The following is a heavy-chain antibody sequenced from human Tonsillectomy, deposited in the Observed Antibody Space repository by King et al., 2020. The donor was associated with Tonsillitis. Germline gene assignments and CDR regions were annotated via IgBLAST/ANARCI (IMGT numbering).Heavy chain of an antibody. J-gene: IGHJ4*02. V-gene: IGHV3-23*04. CDR2: ISGSGGTT. Sequence: VQLVESGGGLVQPGGSLRLSSAASGFTFSTSPMSWVRQAPGKGLEWVSAISGSGGTTYYANSVKDRFTISRDNSKNTLYLQMNSLRAEDTAVFYCAKGVLWFGDSEDYWGQGTLVSVSS. CDR3: AKGVLWFGDSEDY. D-gene: IGHD3-10*01. CDR1: GFTFSTSP.